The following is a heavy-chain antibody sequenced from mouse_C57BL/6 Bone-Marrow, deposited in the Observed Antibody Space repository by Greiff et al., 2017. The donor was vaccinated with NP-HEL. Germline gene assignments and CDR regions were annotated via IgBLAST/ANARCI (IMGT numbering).Heavy chain of an antibody. CDR3: ARWDDHYDQYAMDY. D-gene: IGHD1-1*01. CDR2: INPSSGYT. J-gene: IGHJ4*01. V-gene: IGHV1-7*01. CDR1: GYTFTSYW. Sequence: QVQLQQSGAELAKPGASVKLSCTASGYTFTSYWMHWVKQRPGQGLEWIGYINPSSGYTKYNQKFKDQATLTADKSSSTAYMQLSSLTYEDSAVYYCARWDDHYDQYAMDYWGQGTSVTVSS.